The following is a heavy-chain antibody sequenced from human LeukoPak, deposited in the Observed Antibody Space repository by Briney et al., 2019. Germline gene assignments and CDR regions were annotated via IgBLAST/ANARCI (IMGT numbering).Heavy chain of an antibody. CDR2: IYISGTT. D-gene: IGHD6-13*01. J-gene: IGHJ4*02. CDR1: GFXVSSNY. CDR3: ASTYSSSWYTGLDY. V-gene: IGHV3-53*01. Sequence: GGSLRLSCAVSGFXVSSNYMTWVRQAPGKGLEWVSVIYISGTTYYADSVKGRFTISRDNSKNTLYLQMSSLRAEDTAVYYCASTYSSSWYTGLDYWGQGTLVTVSS.